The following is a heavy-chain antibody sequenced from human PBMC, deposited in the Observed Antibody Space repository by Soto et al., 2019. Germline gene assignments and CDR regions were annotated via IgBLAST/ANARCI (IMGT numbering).Heavy chain of an antibody. CDR2: IYYSGST. CDR3: ARTMVRGVLGYYYYGMDV. J-gene: IGHJ6*02. Sequence: QVQLQESGPGLVKPSQTLSLTCTVSGGSISSGGYYWSWIRQHPGKGLEWIGYIYYSGSTYYNPSIKSRVTISVDTSKNQGSLKLSSVTAAGTAVYYCARTMVRGVLGYYYYGMDVWGQGTTVTVSS. D-gene: IGHD3-10*01. V-gene: IGHV4-31*03. CDR1: GGSISSGGYY.